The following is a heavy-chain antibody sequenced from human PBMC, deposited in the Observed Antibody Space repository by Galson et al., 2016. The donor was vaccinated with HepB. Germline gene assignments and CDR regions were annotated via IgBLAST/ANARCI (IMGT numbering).Heavy chain of an antibody. J-gene: IGHJ4*01. CDR3: ATDSGYGGGGDNY. CDR2: ISAPSHNI. Sequence: SLRLSCAVSGXXXRXXXMDXXXQVXXXGLEXVSXISAPSHNIRYADSVRGRFTISRDNAKNSLFLQMTSLRGEDTAVYYCATDSGYGGGGDNYWGHGTLVXVSS. V-gene: IGHV3-21*01. D-gene: IGHD4-23*01. CDR1: GXXXRXXX.